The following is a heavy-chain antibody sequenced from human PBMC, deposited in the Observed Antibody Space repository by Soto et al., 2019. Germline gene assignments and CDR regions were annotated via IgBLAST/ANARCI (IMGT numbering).Heavy chain of an antibody. CDR3: ARGVATTSMLPFDY. V-gene: IGHV3-66*01. J-gene: IGHJ4*02. Sequence: PGGSLRLSCAASGFTVSSNYMSWVRQAPGKGLEWVSVIYSGGSTYYADSVKGRFTISRDNSKNTLYLQMNSLRAEDTAVYYCARGVATTSMLPFDYWGQGTLGTVSS. CDR2: IYSGGST. D-gene: IGHD5-12*01. CDR1: GFTVSSNY.